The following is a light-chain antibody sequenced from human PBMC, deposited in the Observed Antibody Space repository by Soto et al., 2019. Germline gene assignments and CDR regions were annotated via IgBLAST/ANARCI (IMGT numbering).Light chain of an antibody. J-gene: IGLJ2*01. Sequence: QSALTQPASVSGSPGQSIAISCTGTANDVGAYDYVSWYQRHPGKAPKLMIYEVTTRPSGVSDRFSGSKSGNTASLTISGLQAEDEADYYCSSYTTSATLLFGGGTKVTVL. CDR2: EVT. CDR1: ANDVGAYDY. CDR3: SSYTTSATLL. V-gene: IGLV2-14*01.